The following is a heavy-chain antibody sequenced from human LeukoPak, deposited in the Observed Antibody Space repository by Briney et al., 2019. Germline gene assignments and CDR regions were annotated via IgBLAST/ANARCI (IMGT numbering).Heavy chain of an antibody. D-gene: IGHD6-13*01. CDR2: IKQDGSEK. V-gene: IGHV3-7*04. J-gene: IGHJ1*01. CDR3: ARDMGHGIWYGAESFQH. CDR1: GFTLRSYW. Sequence: GGSLRLSCAASGFTLRSYWMSWVRQAPGRGLEWVANIKQDGSEKYYVDSVKGRFTISRDNAKNSLDLQMNSLRAEDTAVYYCARDMGHGIWYGAESFQHWGQGTLVTVSS.